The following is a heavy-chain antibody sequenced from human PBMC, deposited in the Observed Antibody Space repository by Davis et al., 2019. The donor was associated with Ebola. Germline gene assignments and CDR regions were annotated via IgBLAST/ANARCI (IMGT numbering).Heavy chain of an antibody. CDR3: ARSILSSGYDY. Sequence: MPSETLSLTCTVSGGSVSSGSYYWSWIRQPPGKGLEWIGYIYYSGSTNYNPSLKSRVTISVDTSKNQFSLKLSSVTAANTAVYYCARSILSSGYDYWGQGTLVTVSS. D-gene: IGHD3-22*01. CDR2: IYYSGST. J-gene: IGHJ4*02. V-gene: IGHV4-61*01. CDR1: GGSVSSGSYY.